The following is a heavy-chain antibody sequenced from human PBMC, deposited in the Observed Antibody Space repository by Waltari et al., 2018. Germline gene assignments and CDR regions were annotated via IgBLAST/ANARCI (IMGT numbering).Heavy chain of an antibody. Sequence: QVQLQQWGAGLLKPSETLSLTCAVYGGSFSGYYWSWIRQPPGKGLEWIGEINHRGSTNYNPSLKSRVTISVDTSKNQFSLKLSSVTAADTAVYYCARTYSSSWYRGYFDYWGQGTLVTVSS. V-gene: IGHV4-34*01. D-gene: IGHD6-13*01. CDR3: ARTYSSSWYRGYFDY. CDR2: INHRGST. J-gene: IGHJ4*02. CDR1: GGSFSGYY.